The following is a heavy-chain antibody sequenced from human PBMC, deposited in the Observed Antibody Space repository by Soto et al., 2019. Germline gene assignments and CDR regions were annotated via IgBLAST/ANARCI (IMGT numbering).Heavy chain of an antibody. CDR3: GHGTTGPTFHYYYYYVDV. J-gene: IGHJ6*03. Sequence: SGPTLVKPTQTLTLTCTFSGFSLSTSGVGVGWIRQPPGKALEWLALIYWEDDKRYSPSLKSRLTITKDTSKNQVVLTMTNVDPADTATYYCGHGTTGPTFHYYYYYVDVWGEGTTVTVSS. V-gene: IGHV2-5*02. CDR2: IYWEDDK. CDR1: GFSLSTSGVG. D-gene: IGHD1-1*01.